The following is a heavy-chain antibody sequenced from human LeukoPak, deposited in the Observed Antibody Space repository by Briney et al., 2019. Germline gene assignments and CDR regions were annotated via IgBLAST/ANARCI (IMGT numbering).Heavy chain of an antibody. D-gene: IGHD3-16*01. V-gene: IGHV4-34*01. CDR1: GGSFSAYY. CDR3: AQWGNNMDV. J-gene: IGHJ6*03. CDR2: INYSEST. Sequence: PPQTLSLTCTIYGGSFSAYYWHWFRQPPGKGLEWIGEINYSESTKYNPSLKSRVTISIDTSKNQFSLKLSSVTAADTAVYYCAQWGNNMDVWGKGTTVTVSS.